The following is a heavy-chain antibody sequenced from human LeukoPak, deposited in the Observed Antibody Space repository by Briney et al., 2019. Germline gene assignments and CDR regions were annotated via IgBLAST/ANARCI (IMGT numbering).Heavy chain of an antibody. CDR2: INPNSGGT. J-gene: IGHJ5*02. CDR3: ARDSTLGYCTGGVCYWFDP. CDR1: GYTFTGYY. Sequence: ASVKVSCKASGYTFTGYYMHWVRQAPGQGLEWMGWINPNSGGTNYAQKSQGRVTMTRDTSISTAYMELSRLGSDDTAVYYCARDSTLGYCTGGVCYWFDPWGQGTLVTVSS. D-gene: IGHD2-8*02. V-gene: IGHV1-2*02.